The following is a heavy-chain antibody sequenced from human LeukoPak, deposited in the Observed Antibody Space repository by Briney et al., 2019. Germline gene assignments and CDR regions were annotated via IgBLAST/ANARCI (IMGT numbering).Heavy chain of an antibody. D-gene: IGHD1-26*01. V-gene: IGHV1-18*01. CDR2: ISAYNGNT. Sequence: ASVKVSCKASGYTFTSYGISWVRQAPGQGLEWMGWISAYNGNTNYAQKLQGRVTMTTDTSTSTAYMELRSLRSDDTAVYYCARGELLRGNYYYYMDVWGKGTTVTVSS. CDR1: GYTFTSYG. J-gene: IGHJ6*03. CDR3: ARGELLRGNYYYYMDV.